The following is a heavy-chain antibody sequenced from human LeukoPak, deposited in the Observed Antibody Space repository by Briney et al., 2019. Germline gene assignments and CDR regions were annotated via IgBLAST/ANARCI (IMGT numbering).Heavy chain of an antibody. CDR1: GGSFSGYY. V-gene: IGHV4-4*07. CDR2: IYTSGST. J-gene: IGHJ4*02. CDR3: ARDGYGGNAFDY. Sequence: SETLSLTCAVYGGSFSGYYWSWIRQPAGKGLEWIGRIYTSGSTNYNPSLKSRVTMSVDTSKNQFSLKLSSVTAADTAVYYCARDGYGGNAFDYWGQGTLVTVSS. D-gene: IGHD4-23*01.